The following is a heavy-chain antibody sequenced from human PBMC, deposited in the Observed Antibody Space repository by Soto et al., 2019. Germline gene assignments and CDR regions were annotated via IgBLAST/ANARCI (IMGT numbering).Heavy chain of an antibody. V-gene: IGHV3-30*18. CDR1: GFTFSSYG. CDR2: ISYDGSNK. D-gene: IGHD1-1*01. J-gene: IGHJ6*03. CDR3: AKDRIWNPNQEYYYYYMDV. Sequence: PGGSLRLSCAASGFTFSSYGMHWVRQAPGKGLEWVAVISYDGSNKYYADSVKGRFTISRDNSKNTLYLQMNSLRAEDTAVYYCAKDRIWNPNQEYYYYYMDVWGKGTTVTVSS.